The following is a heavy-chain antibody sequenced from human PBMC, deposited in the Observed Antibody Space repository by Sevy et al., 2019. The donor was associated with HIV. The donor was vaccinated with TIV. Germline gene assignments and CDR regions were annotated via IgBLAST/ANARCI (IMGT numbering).Heavy chain of an antibody. V-gene: IGHV3-21*03. CDR1: GFTFSYYT. Sequence: GALRLSCAASGFTFSYYTMNWVRQAPGKGLEWVSSISSGSSYIFYADSMKGRFTVSRDNAKNSLFLQMNSLRDEDTALYYCARSTDYYDNSGYDSWGRGTLVTVSS. CDR2: ISSGSSYI. J-gene: IGHJ4*02. D-gene: IGHD3-22*01. CDR3: ARSTDYYDNSGYDS.